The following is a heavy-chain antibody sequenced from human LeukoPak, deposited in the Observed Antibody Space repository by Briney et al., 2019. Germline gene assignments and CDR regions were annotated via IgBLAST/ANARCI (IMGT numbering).Heavy chain of an antibody. Sequence: SETLSLTCTVSGGSISSYYWSWIRQPPGKGLEWIGYIYYSGSTNYNPSLKSRVTISVDTSKNQFSLKLSSVTAADTAVYYCARRADYDFWSGYSESWFDPWGQGTLVTVSS. J-gene: IGHJ5*02. V-gene: IGHV4-59*08. CDR2: IYYSGST. CDR1: GGSISSYY. CDR3: ARRADYDFWSGYSESWFDP. D-gene: IGHD3-3*01.